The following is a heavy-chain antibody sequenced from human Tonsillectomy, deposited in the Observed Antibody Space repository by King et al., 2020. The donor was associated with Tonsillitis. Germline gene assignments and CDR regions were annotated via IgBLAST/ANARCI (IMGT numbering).Heavy chain of an antibody. CDR2: IYHSGST. J-gene: IGHJ4*02. D-gene: IGHD3-22*01. Sequence: VQLQESGPGLLKPSQTLSLTCTVSGGSIASGNYYLSWIRQHPGKGLEWIGYIYHSGSTYYNPSLKSLGIISVDTSKNQFSLKLNSVTASDTAVYYCARVHHYDSSGYYKYFDSWGQGTLVTVSS. V-gene: IGHV4-31*01. CDR1: GGSIASGNYY. CDR3: ARVHHYDSSGYYKYFDS.